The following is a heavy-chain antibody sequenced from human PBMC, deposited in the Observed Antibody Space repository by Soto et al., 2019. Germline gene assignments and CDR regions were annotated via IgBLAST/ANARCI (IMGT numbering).Heavy chain of an antibody. CDR1: GGSFSVYY. D-gene: IGHD2-8*02. Sequence: SETLSLTCAVYGGSFSVYYWTWIRQPPGTGLEWIGEISHSGSTNYNPSLKSRVTISVDTSKNQFSLKLTSVTAADTAVYYCARDKITGLFDYWGQGTLVTVSS. V-gene: IGHV4-34*01. CDR2: ISHSGST. CDR3: ARDKITGLFDY. J-gene: IGHJ4*02.